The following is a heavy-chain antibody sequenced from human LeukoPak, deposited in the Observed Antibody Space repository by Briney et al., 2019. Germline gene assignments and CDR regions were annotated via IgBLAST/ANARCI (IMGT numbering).Heavy chain of an antibody. V-gene: IGHV3-48*02. CDR1: GFILSTYG. Sequence: GGSLRLFCGASGFILSTYGMNCVRQARGGAVECVSYFDGTRRSIYYADSVRGRFTVSRDNAKNSVFLQMNSLKDEDTAVSFCARRLALWGQGTLVTVSS. CDR3: ARRLAL. CDR2: FDGTRRSI. J-gene: IGHJ5*02.